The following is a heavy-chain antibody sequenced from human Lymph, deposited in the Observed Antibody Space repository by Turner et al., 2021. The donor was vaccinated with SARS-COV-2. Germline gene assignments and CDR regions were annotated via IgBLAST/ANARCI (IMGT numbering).Heavy chain of an antibody. D-gene: IGHD1-26*01. Sequence: QVQPVQSGAEAKKPVASVKVACKASGYTFTSYDINWVRQATGRGLEWIGWMNPNSGNTGYAQKFQGRVNMNRNISISTAYMELSTLRSEDTAGYYCARGRYSGGGMDVWGQGTTVTVSS. V-gene: IGHV1-8*01. J-gene: IGHJ6*02. CDR3: ARGRYSGGGMDV. CDR1: GYTFTSYD. CDR2: MNPNSGNT.